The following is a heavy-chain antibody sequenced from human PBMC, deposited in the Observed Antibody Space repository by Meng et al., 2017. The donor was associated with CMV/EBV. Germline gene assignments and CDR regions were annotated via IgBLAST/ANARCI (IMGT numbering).Heavy chain of an antibody. V-gene: IGHV4-59*01. CDR2: IYYSGSI. Sequence: SETLSLTCTVSGVSISSYYWSWIRQPPGKGLEWIGHIYYSGSINCNPSLKSRVTMSVDTSKNQFSLKLSSVTAADTAVYYCASQYSGTYYREFDYWGQGTLVTVSS. CDR1: GVSISSYY. D-gene: IGHD1-26*01. J-gene: IGHJ4*02. CDR3: ASQYSGTYYREFDY.